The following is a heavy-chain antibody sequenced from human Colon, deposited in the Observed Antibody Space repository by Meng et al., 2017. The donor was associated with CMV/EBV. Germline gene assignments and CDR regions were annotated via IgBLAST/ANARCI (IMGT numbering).Heavy chain of an antibody. J-gene: IGHJ4*02. Sequence: SGFTFSHYGMHWVRQAPGKGLEWVAVISKDGSDKYYADSVKGRFTISRDNSQNTLYLQLNSLRAEDTGVYYCGRDHERSAYYVTGVYWGQGSMVTVSS. D-gene: IGHD3-16*01. CDR1: GFTFSHYG. V-gene: IGHV3-30*03. CDR2: ISKDGSDK. CDR3: GRDHERSAYYVTGVY.